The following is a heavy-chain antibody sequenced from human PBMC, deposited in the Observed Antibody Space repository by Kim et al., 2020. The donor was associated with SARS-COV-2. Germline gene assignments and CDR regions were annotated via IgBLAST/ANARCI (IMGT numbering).Heavy chain of an antibody. Sequence: GGSLRLSCVGSGFTFSNYGMHWVRQAPGKGLEWVGIVSYAGRNTSYAGSVEGRFTISRDNSKNTLYLQMNNLRAEDTALYYCVKEAAFTTVVVDYYFDFWGEGTRVTVSS. CDR3: VKEAAFTTVVVDYYFDF. J-gene: IGHJ4*02. CDR2: VSYAGRNT. D-gene: IGHD2-21*01. CDR1: GFTFSNYG. V-gene: IGHV3-30*18.